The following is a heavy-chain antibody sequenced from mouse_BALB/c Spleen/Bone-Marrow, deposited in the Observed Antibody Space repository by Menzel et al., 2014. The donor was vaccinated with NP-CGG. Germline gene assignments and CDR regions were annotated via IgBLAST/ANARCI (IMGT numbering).Heavy chain of an antibody. V-gene: IGHV4-1*02. CDR1: GFDFSGYW. D-gene: IGHD1-2*01. CDR3: AKNYYYGYVAY. Sequence: EVKLMESGGGLVQPGGSLKLSCAASGFDFSGYWMTWVRQAPGKGLEWIGEINPDSSTINYTPSLKDKFIISRDNAKNTLYLQMRKVRSEDTALYYCAKNYYYGYVAYWGQGTLVTVSA. J-gene: IGHJ3*01. CDR2: INPDSSTI.